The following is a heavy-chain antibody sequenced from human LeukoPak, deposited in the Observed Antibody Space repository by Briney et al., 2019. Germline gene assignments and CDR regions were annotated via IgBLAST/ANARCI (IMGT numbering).Heavy chain of an antibody. CDR2: INPRGST. J-gene: IGHJ4*02. D-gene: IGHD5-24*01. Sequence: SETLSLTCGVYGGSFSGYYWSWIRQPPGKGLEWIGEINPRGSTNYHTSLKSRVTLSADTSKNQFSLTLNSVTAADTAVYYCARRRLGYYFYYWGQGTLGTVSS. CDR3: ARRRLGYYFYY. CDR1: GGSFSGYY. V-gene: IGHV4-34*01.